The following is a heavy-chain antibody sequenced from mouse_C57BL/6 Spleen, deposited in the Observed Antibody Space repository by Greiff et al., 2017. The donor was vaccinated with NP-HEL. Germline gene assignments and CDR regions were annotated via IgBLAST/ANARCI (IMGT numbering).Heavy chain of an antibody. V-gene: IGHV5-16*01. D-gene: IGHD1-1*01. J-gene: IGHJ1*03. Sequence: DVKLVESEGGLVQPGSSMKLSCTASGFTFSDYYMAWVRQVPEKGLEWVANINYDGSSTYYLDSLKSRFIISRDNAKNILYLQMSSLKSEDTATYYCARVSSSYFDVWGTGTTVTVSS. CDR1: GFTFSDYY. CDR3: ARVSSSYFDV. CDR2: INYDGSST.